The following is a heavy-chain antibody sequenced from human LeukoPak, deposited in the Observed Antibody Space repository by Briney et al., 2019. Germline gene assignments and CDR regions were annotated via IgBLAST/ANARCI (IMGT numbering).Heavy chain of an antibody. D-gene: IGHD6-13*01. J-gene: IGHJ5*02. CDR2: INHSGST. V-gene: IGHV4-39*07. CDR3: ARGGGDWGEHQQQLVRINNWFDP. Sequence: SETLSLTCTVSGGSISSSSYYWGWIRQPPGKGLEWIGEINHSGSTNYNPSLKSRVTISVDTSKNQFSLKLSSVTAADTAVYYCARGGGDWGEHQQQLVRINNWFDPWGQGTLVTVSS. CDR1: GGSISSSSYY.